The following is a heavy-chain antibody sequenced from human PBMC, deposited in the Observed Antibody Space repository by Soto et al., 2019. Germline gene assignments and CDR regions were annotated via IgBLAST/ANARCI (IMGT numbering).Heavy chain of an antibody. V-gene: IGHV3-66*01. CDR3: ARSYCSSTSCYGGSYYYMDV. J-gene: IGHJ6*03. CDR1: GFTVSSNY. Sequence: PGGSLRLSCAASGFTVSSNYMSWVRQAPGKGLEWVSVIYSGGSTYYADSVKGRFTISRDNSKNTLYLQMNSLRAEDTAVYYCARSYCSSTSCYGGSYYYMDVWGKGTTVTVSS. D-gene: IGHD2-2*01. CDR2: IYSGGST.